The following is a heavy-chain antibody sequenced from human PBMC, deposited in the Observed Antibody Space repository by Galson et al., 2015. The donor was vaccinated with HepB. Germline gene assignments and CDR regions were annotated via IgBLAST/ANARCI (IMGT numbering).Heavy chain of an antibody. V-gene: IGHV3-30*18. Sequence: SLRLSCAASGFSFSTYDMHWVRQAPGKGLEWVAILSYDGRNTYSVDSVKGRFTVSRDNSKSTLYLQLNSLRVEDTAVYYCAKDSRYLSGWYTGRGGLDFWGQGTLVTVSS. CDR1: GFSFSTYD. D-gene: IGHD6-19*01. CDR2: LSYDGRNT. CDR3: AKDSRYLSGWYTGRGGLDF. J-gene: IGHJ4*02.